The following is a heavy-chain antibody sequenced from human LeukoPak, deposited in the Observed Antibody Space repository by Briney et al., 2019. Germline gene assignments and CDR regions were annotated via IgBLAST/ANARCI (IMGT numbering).Heavy chain of an antibody. CDR1: GFTFSNYW. D-gene: IGHD2/OR15-2a*01. J-gene: IGHJ4*02. Sequence: GGSLRLSCAASGFTFSNYWMNWVRQAPGKGQEWVAIIKKDGSEKYYVDSVKGRFTISRDNAKNSLYLQMNSLRADDTAVYFCAGGAGFLIDYWGQGALVTVSS. CDR2: IKKDGSEK. V-gene: IGHV3-7*01. CDR3: AGGAGFLIDY.